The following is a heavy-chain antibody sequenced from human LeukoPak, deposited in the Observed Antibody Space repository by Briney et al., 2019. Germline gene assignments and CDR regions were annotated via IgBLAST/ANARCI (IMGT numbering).Heavy chain of an antibody. CDR2: IIPIFGTA. CDR3: AREKEMEMATVYFDY. J-gene: IGHJ4*02. V-gene: IGHV1-69*13. Sequence: ASVKVSCKASGGTFSSYAISWVRQAPGQGLDWLGGIIPIFGTANYAQKFQGRVTITADESTSTAYMELSSLRSEDTAVYYCAREKEMEMATVYFDYWGQGTLVTVSS. CDR1: GGTFSSYA. D-gene: IGHD5-24*01.